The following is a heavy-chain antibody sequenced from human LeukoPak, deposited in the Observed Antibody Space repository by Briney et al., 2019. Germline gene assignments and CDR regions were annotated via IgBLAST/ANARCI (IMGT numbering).Heavy chain of an antibody. Sequence: GGSLRLSCAASGFTFDDYAMHWVRQAPGKGLEWVSGISWNSGSIGYADSVKGRFTISRDNAKNSPYLQMNSLRAEDTALYYCAKDMGGAAGTYYGMDVWGQGTTVTVSS. J-gene: IGHJ6*02. CDR2: ISWNSGSI. CDR1: GFTFDDYA. D-gene: IGHD6-13*01. CDR3: AKDMGGAAGTYYGMDV. V-gene: IGHV3-9*01.